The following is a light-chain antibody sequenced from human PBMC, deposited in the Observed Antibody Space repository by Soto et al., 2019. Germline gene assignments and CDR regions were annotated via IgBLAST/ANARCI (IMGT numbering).Light chain of an antibody. CDR2: WSS. CDR1: QSVFDSSNNKNY. CDR3: QRYYSVPFT. J-gene: IGKJ3*01. V-gene: IGKV4-1*01. Sequence: DIVMTQFPDSLAVSLGERATINCKSSQSVFDSSNNKNYITWYQQKPGQPPNLLISWSSTRASGVPDRFTGSGSGTDFTLTINGLQAEDVAIYYCQRYYSVPFTFGPGTTVN.